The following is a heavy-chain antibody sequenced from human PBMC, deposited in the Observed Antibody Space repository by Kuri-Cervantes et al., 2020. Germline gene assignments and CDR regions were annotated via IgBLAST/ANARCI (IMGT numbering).Heavy chain of an antibody. CDR3: AREYNFDYSS. V-gene: IGHV3-48*01. J-gene: IGHJ5*02. CDR2: IGTGYGSE. D-gene: IGHD1-1*01. CDR1: RLVLRNFK. Sequence: GGSLRLSCIGARLVLRNFKVNWVRQAPGKGLEWVSSIGTGYGSEFHGDSVKGRFTISRDNAHNPLSLQMNSLRAEDTAIYYCAREYNFDYSSWGQGTLVTVSS.